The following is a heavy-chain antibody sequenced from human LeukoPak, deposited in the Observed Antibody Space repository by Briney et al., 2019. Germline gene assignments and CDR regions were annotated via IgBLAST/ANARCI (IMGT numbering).Heavy chain of an antibody. Sequence: ASVKVSCKASGYTFTGYYMHWVRQAPGQGLEWMGWINPNSGGTSYAQKFQGRVTMTRDTSISTAYMELSRLRSDDTAVYYCARERRSSSGYYYYYGMDVWGQGTTVTVSS. CDR1: GYTFTGYY. CDR3: ARERRSSSGYYYYYGMDV. CDR2: INPNSGGT. J-gene: IGHJ6*02. D-gene: IGHD6-6*01. V-gene: IGHV1-2*02.